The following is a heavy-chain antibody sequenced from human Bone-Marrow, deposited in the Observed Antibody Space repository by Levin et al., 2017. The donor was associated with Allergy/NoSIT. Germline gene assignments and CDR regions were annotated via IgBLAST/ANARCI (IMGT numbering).Heavy chain of an antibody. CDR2: INANSDSI. V-gene: IGHV3-48*03. Sequence: LSLTCAASGFTFSSYEMNWVRQVPGKGLEWVSYINANSDSIYYADSVKGRFIISRDNAKNSLSLQMNSLRAEDTALYYCARLPWEPPNDGLDIWGQGTMVTVSS. CDR1: GFTFSSYE. J-gene: IGHJ3*02. CDR3: ARLPWEPPNDGLDI. D-gene: IGHD1-26*01.